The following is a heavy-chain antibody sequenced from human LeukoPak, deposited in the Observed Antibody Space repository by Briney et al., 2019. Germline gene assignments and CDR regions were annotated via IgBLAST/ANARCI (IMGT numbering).Heavy chain of an antibody. CDR1: GFTFSSYA. D-gene: IGHD3-3*01. CDR2: IKSKNDGGTT. V-gene: IGHV3-15*01. Sequence: GGSLRLSCAAYGFTFSSYAMHWVRQAPGKGLEWVGRIKSKNDGGTTDYAAAVKGRFTISRDDSKNTLYLQMNSLKTEDTAVYYCTTDLGDFWSGYYTGRYYWGQGTLVTVSS. CDR3: TTDLGDFWSGYYTGRYY. J-gene: IGHJ4*02.